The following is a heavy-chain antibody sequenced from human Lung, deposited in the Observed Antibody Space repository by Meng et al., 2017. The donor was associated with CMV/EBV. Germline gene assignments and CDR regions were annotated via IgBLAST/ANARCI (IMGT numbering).Heavy chain of an antibody. CDR2: IYYSGST. V-gene: IGHV4-59*01. J-gene: IGHJ5*02. Sequence: SETXSLTCTVSGGSISSYYWSWIRQPPGKGLEWIGYIYYSGSTIYNPSLKSRVTISVDTSKNEFSLKLSSVTAADTAIYYCARDRRPLSNNWFDPWGQGTXVTVSS. CDR1: GGSISSYY. CDR3: ARDRRPLSNNWFDP. D-gene: IGHD2/OR15-2a*01.